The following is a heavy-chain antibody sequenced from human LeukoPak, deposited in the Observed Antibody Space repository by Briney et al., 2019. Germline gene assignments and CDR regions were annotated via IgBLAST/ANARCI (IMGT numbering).Heavy chain of an antibody. CDR2: IYYTGNT. J-gene: IGHJ4*02. D-gene: IGHD3-22*01. CDR3: ARGKDYYDTSGYPTFHY. V-gene: IGHV4-39*07. CDR1: GDSIIGYY. Sequence: PSETLSLTCSVSGDSIIGYYWGWIRQPPGKGLEWIGNIYYTGNTYYNSSLKSRVTISLDTSKNQFSLKLTSVLAADTAVYYCARGKDYYDTSGYPTFHYWGQGTLVTVSS.